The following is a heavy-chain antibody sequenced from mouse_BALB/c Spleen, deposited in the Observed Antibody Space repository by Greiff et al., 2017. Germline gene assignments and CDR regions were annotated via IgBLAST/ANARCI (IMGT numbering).Heavy chain of an antibody. J-gene: IGHJ4*01. Sequence: VKLVESGGGLVKPGGSLKLSCAASGFTFSSYAMSWVRQSPEKRLEWLGVIWGDGSTNYHSALISRLSISKDNSKSQVFLKLNSLQTDDTATYYCAKSYDGYYPYAMDYWGQGTSVTVSS. D-gene: IGHD2-3*01. CDR2: IWGDGST. CDR1: GFTFSSYA. CDR3: AKSYDGYYPYAMDY. V-gene: IGHV2-3*01.